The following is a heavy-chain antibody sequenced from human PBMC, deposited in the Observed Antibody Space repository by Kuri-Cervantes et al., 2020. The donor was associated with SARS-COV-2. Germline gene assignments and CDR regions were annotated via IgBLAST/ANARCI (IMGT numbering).Heavy chain of an antibody. V-gene: IGHV4-59*12. J-gene: IGHJ5*02. D-gene: IGHD6-13*01. CDR3: ARESSSSWYWFDP. CDR2: IYYSGST. Sequence: ESLKISCTVPGGSISSYYWSWIRQPLGKGLEWIGYIYYSGSTNYNPSLKSRVTISVDTSKNQFSLKLSSVTAADTAVYYCARESSSSWYWFDPWGQGTLVTVSS. CDR1: GGSISSYY.